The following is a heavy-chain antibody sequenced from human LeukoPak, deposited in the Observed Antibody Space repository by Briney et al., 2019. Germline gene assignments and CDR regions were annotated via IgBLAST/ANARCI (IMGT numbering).Heavy chain of an antibody. D-gene: IGHD2-15*01. Sequence: ASVKVSCKASGGTFSSYDISWVRQAPGQGLEWMGWISADNGNTNYAQKFQDRVTMTTDTSTSTVYLELRSLRSDDTAVFYCATEVPHCSGGTCYFGWFGPWGQGTLVTVSS. CDR3: ATEVPHCSGGTCYFGWFGP. CDR2: ISADNGNT. J-gene: IGHJ5*02. V-gene: IGHV1-18*01. CDR1: GGTFSSYD.